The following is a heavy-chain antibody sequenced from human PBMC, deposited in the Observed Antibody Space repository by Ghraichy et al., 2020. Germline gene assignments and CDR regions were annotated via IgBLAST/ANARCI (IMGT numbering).Heavy chain of an antibody. V-gene: IGHV4-34*01. D-gene: IGHD4-23*01. CDR3: ARGRNFGGNKIIYWFDP. CDR1: GDSFSLYY. Sequence: SQTLSLTCAVYGDSFSLYYWTWIRQPPGKGLEWIGEINDSGGTNYNPSLKSRVTVSVNTSTKQFSLKLTSVTAADTAVYYCARGRNFGGNKIIYWFDPWGQGTLVTVSS. J-gene: IGHJ5*02. CDR2: INDSGGT.